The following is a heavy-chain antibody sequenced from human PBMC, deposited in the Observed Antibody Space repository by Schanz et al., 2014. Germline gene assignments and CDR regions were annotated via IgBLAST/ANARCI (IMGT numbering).Heavy chain of an antibody. D-gene: IGHD3-9*01. J-gene: IGHJ4*02. V-gene: IGHV1-46*01. CDR2: TIPMINEA. Sequence: QVQLVQSGAEVKKPGASVKVSCKASGYTFISYFIHWVRQAPGQGFEWIGRTIPMINEAKYADNFRGRVSMTADKSTSTAYMVLSGLTHEDTATYYCARDAADFLAGYYLDTWGQGTLVVVSS. CDR3: ARDAADFLAGYYLDT. CDR1: GYTFISYF.